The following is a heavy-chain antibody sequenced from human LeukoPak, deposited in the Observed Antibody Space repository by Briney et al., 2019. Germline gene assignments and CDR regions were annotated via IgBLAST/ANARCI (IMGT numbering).Heavy chain of an antibody. CDR3: ASTLVPHAFDI. Sequence: SGGSLRLSCAASGFTFSSYWMSWVRQAPGKGLEWVANIKQDGSEKYYVDSVKGRFTISRDNAKNSLYLQMNSLRAEDTALYYCASTLVPHAFDIWGQGTMVTVSS. V-gene: IGHV3-7*03. CDR1: GFTFSSYW. J-gene: IGHJ3*02. CDR2: IKQDGSEK. D-gene: IGHD2-2*01.